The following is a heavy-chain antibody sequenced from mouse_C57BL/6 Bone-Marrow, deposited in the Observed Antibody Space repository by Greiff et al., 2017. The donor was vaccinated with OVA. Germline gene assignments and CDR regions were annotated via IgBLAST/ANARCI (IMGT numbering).Heavy chain of an antibody. J-gene: IGHJ3*01. CDR2: IDPSDSYT. Sequence: QVQLQQPGAELVRPGTSVKLSCKASGYTFTSYWMHWVKQRPGQGLEWIGVIDPSDSYTNYNQKFKGKATLTVDTSSSTAYMQLSSLTSEDSAVYYGARSETQDSSGYGFAYWGQGTLVTVSA. CDR1: GYTFTSYW. D-gene: IGHD3-2*02. V-gene: IGHV1-59*01. CDR3: ARSETQDSSGYGFAY.